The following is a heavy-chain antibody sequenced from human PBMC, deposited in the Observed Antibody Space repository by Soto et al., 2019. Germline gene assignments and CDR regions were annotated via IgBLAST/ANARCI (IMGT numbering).Heavy chain of an antibody. D-gene: IGHD5-18*01. J-gene: IGHJ5*02. Sequence: SGGSLRLSCAASGFTFSDYYMSGIRQAPGKGLEWVSYISNSDSYTNYADSVKGRFTISRDNARNSLYLQMNSLRAEDTAVYYCARGHTTLVPWGQGTLVTVSS. CDR2: ISNSDSYT. V-gene: IGHV3-11*06. CDR1: GFTFSDYY. CDR3: ARGHTTLVP.